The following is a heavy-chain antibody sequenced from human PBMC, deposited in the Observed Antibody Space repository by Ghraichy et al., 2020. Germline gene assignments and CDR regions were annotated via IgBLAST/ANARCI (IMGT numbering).Heavy chain of an antibody. CDR3: ARDYYGGNIDC. J-gene: IGHJ4*02. CDR1: GFTFTTYW. V-gene: IGHV3-74*01. D-gene: IGHD4-23*01. Sequence: GGSLRLSCAASGFTFTTYWMHWVRQAPGKGLVWVSRINNDGSSTRYADSVKGRFTISRDNAKNTLYLQMNSLRAEDTAVYYCARDYYGGNIDCWGQGNLVTVSS. CDR2: INNDGSST.